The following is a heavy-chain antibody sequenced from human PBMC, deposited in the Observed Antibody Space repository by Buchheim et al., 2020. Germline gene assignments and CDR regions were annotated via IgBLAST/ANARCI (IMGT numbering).Heavy chain of an antibody. J-gene: IGHJ6*02. D-gene: IGHD3-10*01. CDR2: IWFDGSRK. CDR3: ARDLLVWFRDGGSMDV. V-gene: IGHV3-33*01. Sequence: QGQLVESGGGVVQPGGSLRLSCEASGFTFSGYAMHWARQTPGKGLEWVAVIWFDGSRKEYADSVKGRFDISRDDSKNTLHLQMNNLRAEDTAVYYCARDLLVWFRDGGSMDVWGQGTT. CDR1: GFTFSGYA.